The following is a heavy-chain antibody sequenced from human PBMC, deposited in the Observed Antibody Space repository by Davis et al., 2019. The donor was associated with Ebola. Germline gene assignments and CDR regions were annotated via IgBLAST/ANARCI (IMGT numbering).Heavy chain of an antibody. CDR2: IWYDGSNK. Sequence: GGSLRLSCAASGFTFSSYAMHWVRQAPGKGLEWVAVIWYDGSNKYYADSVKGRFTISRDNSKNTLYLQMNSLRAEDTAVYYCARAIAGGYSSSWYGSDYWGQGTLVTVSS. CDR1: GFTFSSYA. CDR3: ARAIAGGYSSSWYGSDY. V-gene: IGHV3-33*08. D-gene: IGHD6-13*01. J-gene: IGHJ4*02.